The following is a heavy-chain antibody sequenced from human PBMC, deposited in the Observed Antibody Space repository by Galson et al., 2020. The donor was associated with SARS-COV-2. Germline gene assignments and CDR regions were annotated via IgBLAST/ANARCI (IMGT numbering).Heavy chain of an antibody. CDR2: MNPNSGNT. V-gene: IGHV1-8*01. J-gene: IGHJ5*02. CDR3: ARASRYDDLWGDAEYTWLDP. Sequence: ASVKVSCKASGYTFTSYDIIWVRQATGPGREWMGWMNPNSGNTGHAQRFQGRVTMTRSTSISTAYMELSSLRPDDTAVYYCARASRYDDLWGDAEYTWLDPWGQGTLVTVSS. D-gene: IGHD3-3*01. CDR1: GYTFTSYD.